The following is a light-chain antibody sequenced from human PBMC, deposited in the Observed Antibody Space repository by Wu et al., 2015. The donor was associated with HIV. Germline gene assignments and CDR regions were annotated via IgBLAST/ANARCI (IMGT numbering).Light chain of an antibody. J-gene: IGKJ1*01. CDR1: QTVGSN. CDR3: QQYDKWPPWT. CDR2: GAS. Sequence: EVVMTQSPATLSVSPGERATLSCRTSQTVGSNLAWYQQKPGQTPRLLIYGASTRATGISARFSGSGSGTAFTLTISSLQSEDYAVYYCQQYDKWPPWTFGQGTKVEIK. V-gene: IGKV3-15*01.